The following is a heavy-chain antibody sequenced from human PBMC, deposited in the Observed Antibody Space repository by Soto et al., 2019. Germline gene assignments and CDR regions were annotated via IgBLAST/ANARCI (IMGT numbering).Heavy chain of an antibody. D-gene: IGHD2-8*01. CDR2: ISYDEINE. V-gene: IGHV3-30-3*01. J-gene: IGHJ4*02. CDR3: VQYCTPSTCNAAF. Sequence: QVQLVESGGGVVQPGRSLRLSCAVSGFTFSRSTLHWVRQAPGKGLEWVAVISYDEINEHYADSVRGRFTISRDSSKNTLFLQLNNLAAEDTAIYYCVQYCTPSTCNAAFWGRGTLVTVSS. CDR1: GFTFSRST.